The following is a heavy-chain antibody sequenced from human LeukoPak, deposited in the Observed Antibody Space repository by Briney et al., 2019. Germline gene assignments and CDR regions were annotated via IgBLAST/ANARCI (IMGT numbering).Heavy chain of an antibody. D-gene: IGHD3-22*01. Sequence: PGGSLRLSCAASGFTFSSYSMNWVRQAPGKGLEWVSYISSSSSTIYYADSVKGRFTISRDNAKNSLYLQMNSLRDEDTAVYYCARDYFYDSSALYGMDVWGQGTTVTVSS. CDR1: GFTFSSYS. CDR2: ISSSSSTI. CDR3: ARDYFYDSSALYGMDV. V-gene: IGHV3-48*02. J-gene: IGHJ6*02.